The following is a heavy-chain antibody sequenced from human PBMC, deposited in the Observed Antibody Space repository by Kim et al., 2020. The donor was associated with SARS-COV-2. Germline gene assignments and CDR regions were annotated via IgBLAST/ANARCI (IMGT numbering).Heavy chain of an antibody. CDR3: AKERSSGWPFDY. CDR2: IGGGGVKT. J-gene: IGHJ4*02. D-gene: IGHD6-19*01. Sequence: GGSLRLSCAASGFTFSSYAMSWVRQAPGEGLEWVSGIGGGGVKTYYADSVKGRFTISRDNSKKILYLQMNSLRGEDTAKYYCAKERSSGWPFDYWGQGTLVTVSS. CDR1: GFTFSSYA. V-gene: IGHV3-23*01.